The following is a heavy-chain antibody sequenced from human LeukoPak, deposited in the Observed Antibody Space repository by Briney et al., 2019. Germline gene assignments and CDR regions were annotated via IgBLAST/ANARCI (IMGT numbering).Heavy chain of an antibody. CDR2: IRTDGSNK. D-gene: IGHD3-10*01. CDR3: AKDEVGGTMVRGVIVDY. V-gene: IGHV3-30*02. CDR1: GFTFSSYG. J-gene: IGHJ4*02. Sequence: GGSLRLSCAASGFTFSSYGMHWVRQAPGKGLEWVAFIRTDGSNKYYADSVKGRFTISRDNSKNTLYPQMNSLRAEDTAVYYFAKDEVGGTMVRGVIVDYWGQGTLVTVSS.